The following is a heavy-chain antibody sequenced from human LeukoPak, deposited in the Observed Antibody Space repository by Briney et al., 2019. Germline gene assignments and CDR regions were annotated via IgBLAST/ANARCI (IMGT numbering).Heavy chain of an antibody. Sequence: QPGGSLRLSCAASGFTFSSYEMNWVRQAPGKGLEWISYISSSSSTIYYADSVKGRFTISRDNAKNSLYLQMNSLRAEDTAVYYCARSSGWYGWGQGTLVTVSS. CDR2: ISSSSSTI. J-gene: IGHJ4*02. CDR1: GFTFSSYE. D-gene: IGHD6-19*01. CDR3: ARSSGWYG. V-gene: IGHV3-48*03.